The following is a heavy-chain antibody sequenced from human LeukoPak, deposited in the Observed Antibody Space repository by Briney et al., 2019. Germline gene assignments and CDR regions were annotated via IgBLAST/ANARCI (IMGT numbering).Heavy chain of an antibody. D-gene: IGHD6-13*01. V-gene: IGHV3-23*01. Sequence: PGGSLRLSCAASGFTFSSYAMSWVRQAPGKGLEWVSAISGSGGSTYYADSVKGRLTISRDNSKNTLYLQMNSLRAEDTAVYYCAKPGYSSSWYGGEAFDIWGQGTMVTVSS. CDR1: GFTFSSYA. CDR3: AKPGYSSSWYGGEAFDI. CDR2: ISGSGGST. J-gene: IGHJ3*02.